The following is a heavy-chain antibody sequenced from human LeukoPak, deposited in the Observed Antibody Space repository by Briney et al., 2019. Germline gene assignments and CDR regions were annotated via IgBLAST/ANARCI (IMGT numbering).Heavy chain of an antibody. J-gene: IGHJ4*02. CDR2: INTYTGDT. Sequence: ASVKVSCKASGYTFTTYYLHWVRQAPGQGLEWMGWINTYTGDTNYVQKFQGRVTMTTDTSTSTVYMDLRSLRSDDTALYYCARPRGYCSGGNCYSDFWGQGTLVTVSS. CDR1: GYTFTTYY. CDR3: ARPRGYCSGGNCYSDF. V-gene: IGHV1-18*04. D-gene: IGHD2-15*01.